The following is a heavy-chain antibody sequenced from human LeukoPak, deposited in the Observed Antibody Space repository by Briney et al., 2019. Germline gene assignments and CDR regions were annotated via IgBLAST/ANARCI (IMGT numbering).Heavy chain of an antibody. CDR1: GGSFSGYY. V-gene: IGHV4-34*01. CDR2: INHSGST. J-gene: IGHJ3*02. D-gene: IGHD3-10*01. CDR3: ASGELVQDDAFDI. Sequence: PSETLSLTCAVYGGSFSGYYWSWIRQPPGKGLEWIGEINHSGSTNYNPSLKSRVTISVDTSKNQFSLKLSSVTAADTAVYYCASGELVQDDAFDIWGQGTMATVSS.